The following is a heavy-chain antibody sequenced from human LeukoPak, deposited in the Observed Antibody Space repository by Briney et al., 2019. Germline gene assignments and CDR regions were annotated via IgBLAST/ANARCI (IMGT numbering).Heavy chain of an antibody. D-gene: IGHD2-21*02. V-gene: IGHV1-18*01. Sequence: GASVKVSCKASGYTFTSYGLSWVRQAPGQGLEWMGWISDYNGNTNYAQKLQGRVTMTTDTSTSTAYTELRSLRSDDTAVYYCARGCGGDCYHSFRDAFDIWGQGTMVTVSS. CDR2: ISDYNGNT. J-gene: IGHJ3*02. CDR1: GYTFTSYG. CDR3: ARGCGGDCYHSFRDAFDI.